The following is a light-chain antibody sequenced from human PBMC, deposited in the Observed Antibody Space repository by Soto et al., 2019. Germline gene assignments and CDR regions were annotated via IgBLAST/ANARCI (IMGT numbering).Light chain of an antibody. J-gene: IGLJ1*01. CDR2: DDS. Sequence: SYELTQPPSVSVAPGQTARITCGGNNIGSKSVHWYQQKPGRAPVLVVYDDSDRPQGIPERFSGSNSGNTATLTISRVEAGDEADYYCQVWDSSSDHPVFGTGTKLTVL. CDR1: NIGSKS. V-gene: IGLV3-21*02. CDR3: QVWDSSSDHPV.